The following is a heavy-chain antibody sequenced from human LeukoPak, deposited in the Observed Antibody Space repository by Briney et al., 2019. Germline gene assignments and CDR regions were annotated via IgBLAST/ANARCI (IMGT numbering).Heavy chain of an antibody. Sequence: SVKVSCKASGGTFSSYAISWVRQAPGQGLEWMGGIIPIFGTANYAQKFQGRVTITADESTSTAYMELSSLRSEDTAVYYCARKGWLHPIGLGWFDPWGQGTLVTVSS. V-gene: IGHV1-69*13. CDR1: GGTFSSYA. J-gene: IGHJ5*02. CDR3: ARKGWLHPIGLGWFDP. CDR2: IIPIFGTA. D-gene: IGHD5-12*01.